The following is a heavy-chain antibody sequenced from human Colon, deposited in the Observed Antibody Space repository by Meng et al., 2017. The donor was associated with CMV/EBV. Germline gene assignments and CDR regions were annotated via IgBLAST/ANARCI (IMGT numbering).Heavy chain of an antibody. V-gene: IGHV3-9*01. Sequence: GGSLRLSCTAFGFTFDDYAMHWVRQAPGKGLEWVSGVSWNGDTRGYADSVKGRFTMSRDNAKNSLYLLMNGLRAEDTALYYCAKDVLTGDGGDGFDVWGQGTMVTVSS. J-gene: IGHJ3*01. CDR3: AKDVLTGDGGDGFDV. CDR2: VSWNGDTR. CDR1: GFTFDDYA. D-gene: IGHD7-27*01.